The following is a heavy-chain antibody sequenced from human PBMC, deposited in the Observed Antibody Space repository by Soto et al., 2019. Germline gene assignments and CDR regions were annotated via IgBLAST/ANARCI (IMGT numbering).Heavy chain of an antibody. CDR1: GDSVSSNSAA. CDR2: TYYRSKWYN. Sequence: PSRTLSLTCAISGDSVSSNSAAWNWIRQSPSRGLEWLGRTYYRSKWYNDYAVSVKSRITINPDTSKNQFSLQLNSVTPEDTAVYYCARASPPWRYSSGWYPSYFDYWGQGTLVTVSS. CDR3: ARASPPWRYSSGWYPSYFDY. J-gene: IGHJ4*02. D-gene: IGHD6-19*01. V-gene: IGHV6-1*01.